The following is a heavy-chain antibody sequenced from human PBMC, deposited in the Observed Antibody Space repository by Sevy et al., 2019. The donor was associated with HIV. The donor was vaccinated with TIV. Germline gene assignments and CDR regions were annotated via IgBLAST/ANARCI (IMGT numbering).Heavy chain of an antibody. CDR3: ARAGNWPYFDY. J-gene: IGHJ4*02. Sequence: GGSLRLSCAASGFTFSSYSFHWVRQAPGKGLEWVSSISGLSNYIYYSDSMKGRFTISRDNAKNSLYLHMSSLRADDTAVYYCARAGNWPYFDYLGQGTLVTVSS. CDR2: ISGLSNYI. CDR1: GFTFSSYS. V-gene: IGHV3-21*01. D-gene: IGHD1-1*01.